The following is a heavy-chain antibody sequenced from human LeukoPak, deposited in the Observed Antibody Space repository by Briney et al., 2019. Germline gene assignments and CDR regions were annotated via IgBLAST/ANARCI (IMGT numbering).Heavy chain of an antibody. CDR3: ARDRDGSGSYYNVATGWFDP. J-gene: IGHJ5*02. V-gene: IGHV3-21*01. D-gene: IGHD3-10*01. CDR1: GFTFSSYS. CDR2: TSSSSSYK. Sequence: PGGSLRLSCAASGFTFSSYSMSWVRQAPGKGLEWVSSTSSSSSYKYYADSVKGRFTISRDNAKNSLYLQMNSLRAEDTAVYYCARDRDGSGSYYNVATGWFDPWGQGTLVTVSS.